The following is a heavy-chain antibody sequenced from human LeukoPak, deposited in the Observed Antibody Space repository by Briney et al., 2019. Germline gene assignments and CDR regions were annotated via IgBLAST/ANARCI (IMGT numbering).Heavy chain of an antibody. D-gene: IGHD1-20*01. J-gene: IGHJ4*02. V-gene: IGHV1-2*02. CDR3: ARAGYNWSQYYFDY. Sequence: ASVKVSCKASGYTFTGYYMHCVRQAPGQGLEWMGWINPNSGGTDYAQNFQGRVTMTRDTSISTAYMERSGLRSDDTPVYYCARAGYNWSQYYFDYWGQGTLVTVSS. CDR1: GYTFTGYY. CDR2: INPNSGGT.